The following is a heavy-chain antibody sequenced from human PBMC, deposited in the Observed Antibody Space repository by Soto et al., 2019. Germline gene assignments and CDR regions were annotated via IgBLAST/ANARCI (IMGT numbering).Heavy chain of an antibody. J-gene: IGHJ6*02. V-gene: IGHV5-10-1*01. Sequence: GESLKISCKGSGYSFTSYWISWVRQMPGKGLEWMGRIDPSDSYTNYSPSFQGHVTISADKSISTAYLQWSSLKASDTAMYYCASGYCSGGSCRKDYYYGMDVWGQGTTVTVSS. CDR2: IDPSDSYT. CDR1: GYSFTSYW. D-gene: IGHD2-15*01. CDR3: ASGYCSGGSCRKDYYYGMDV.